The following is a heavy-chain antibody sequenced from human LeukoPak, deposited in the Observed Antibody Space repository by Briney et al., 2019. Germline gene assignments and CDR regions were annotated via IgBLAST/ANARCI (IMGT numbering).Heavy chain of an antibody. CDR2: INSDGSST. CDR1: GFTFSSYW. D-gene: IGHD6-19*01. J-gene: IGHJ4*02. CDR3: AREVYSSGWSSFDY. Sequence: GVSLRLSCAASGFTFSSYWMHWVRQAPGKGLVWVSRINSDGSSTIHADSVKGRFTISRDNAKNTLYLQMKSLRAEETAVYYCAREVYSSGWSSFDYWGQGTLVTVSS. V-gene: IGHV3-74*01.